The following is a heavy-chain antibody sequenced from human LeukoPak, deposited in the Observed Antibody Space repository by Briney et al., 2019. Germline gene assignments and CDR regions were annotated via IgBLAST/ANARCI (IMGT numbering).Heavy chain of an antibody. Sequence: GGSLRLSCAASGFTFSSYGMHWVRQALGKGLEWVAVIPYDGSNKYYADSVKGRFTISRDNSKNTLYLQMNSLRAEDTAVYYCAKIPSLDYHDYWGQGTLVTVSS. CDR2: IPYDGSNK. J-gene: IGHJ4*02. CDR1: GFTFSSYG. CDR3: AKIPSLDYHDY. D-gene: IGHD2-21*01. V-gene: IGHV3-30*18.